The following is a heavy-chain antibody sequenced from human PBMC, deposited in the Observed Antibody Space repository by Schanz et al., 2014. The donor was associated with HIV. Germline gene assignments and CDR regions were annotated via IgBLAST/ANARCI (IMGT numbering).Heavy chain of an antibody. CDR3: AKGQRGVVRGDIDY. CDR2: IWYDGKNR. D-gene: IGHD3-10*01. CDR1: GFTSSSYA. J-gene: IGHJ4*02. Sequence: VRLVESGGTSVQPGGSLRLSCAASGFTSSSYAMYWARQAPGKGLEWVAVIWYDGKNRDYADSVKGRFTISRDNSKNTLYLQMNSLRAEDTAVYYCAKGQRGVVRGDIDYWGQGTLVTVSS. V-gene: IGHV3-33*06.